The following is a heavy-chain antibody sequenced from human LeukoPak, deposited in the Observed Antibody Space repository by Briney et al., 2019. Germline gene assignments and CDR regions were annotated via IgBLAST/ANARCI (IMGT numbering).Heavy chain of an antibody. CDR1: GFTFSSYA. CDR2: IIDNGRTT. V-gene: IGHV3-23*01. D-gene: IGHD3-10*01. Sequence: GGSLRLSCAASGFTFSSYAMSWVRQAPGKGLEWVSDIIDNGRTTYYADSAKGRFTISRDNSKNTLYLQINSLRAEDTAVYYCAKGSYGSGSYYNLGFDYWGQGTLVTVSS. CDR3: AKGSYGSGSYYNLGFDY. J-gene: IGHJ4*02.